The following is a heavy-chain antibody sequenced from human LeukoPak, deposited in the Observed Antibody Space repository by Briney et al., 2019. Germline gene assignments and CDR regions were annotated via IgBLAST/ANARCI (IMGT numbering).Heavy chain of an antibody. CDR2: IYTSGST. V-gene: IGHV4-4*07. CDR3: ARGRYYYGTGTYTFDY. CDR1: GGSLSGYY. J-gene: IGHJ4*02. D-gene: IGHD3-10*01. Sequence: SETLSLTCAVSGGSLSGYYWSWIRQPAGKGLEWIGRIYTSGSTNYNPSLKSRVTMSVETSKNQFSLKLSSVTAADTAVYYCARGRYYYGTGTYTFDYWGQGTLVTVSS.